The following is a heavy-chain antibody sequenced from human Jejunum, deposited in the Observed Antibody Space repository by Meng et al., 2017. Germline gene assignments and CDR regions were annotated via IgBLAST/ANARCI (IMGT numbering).Heavy chain of an antibody. CDR3: ATSGGGFDY. Sequence: LVHCGPALNTPGASVKVSCMSSAYTCTNYDLTWVRQAPGQGLEWMGWINTKTGNPMYAQGFTGRFVFSLDTSVSTAHLHISTLTPEDTAVYYCATSGGGFDYWGQGTLVTVSS. CDR2: INTKTGNP. CDR1: AYTCTNYD. D-gene: IGHD1-26*01. J-gene: IGHJ4*02. V-gene: IGHV7-4-1*02.